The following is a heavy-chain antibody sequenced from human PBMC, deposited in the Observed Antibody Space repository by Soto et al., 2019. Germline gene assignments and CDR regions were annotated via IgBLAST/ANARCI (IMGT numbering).Heavy chain of an antibody. CDR1: GGSISSSSYY. D-gene: IGHD3-22*01. Sequence: LSLTCTVSGGSISSSSYYWGWIRQHPGKGLEWIGYIYYSGSTYYNPSLKSRVTISVDTSKNQFSLKLSSVTAADTAVYYCARVVYYYDSSGYYQYYFDYWGQGTLVTVSS. V-gene: IGHV4-31*03. CDR2: IYYSGST. CDR3: ARVVYYYDSSGYYQYYFDY. J-gene: IGHJ4*02.